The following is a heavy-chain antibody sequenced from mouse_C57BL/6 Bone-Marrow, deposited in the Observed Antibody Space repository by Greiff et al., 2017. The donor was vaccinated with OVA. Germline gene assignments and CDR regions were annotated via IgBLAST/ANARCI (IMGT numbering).Heavy chain of an antibody. Sequence: QVQLKQPGAELVKPGASVKLSCKASGYTFTSYWMHWVKQRPGQGLEWIGMIHPNSGSTNYNEKFKSKATLTVDKSSSTAYMQLSSLTSEDSAVYYCARQGWWYYFDYWGQGTTLTVSS. D-gene: IGHD1-1*02. CDR1: GYTFTSYW. CDR2: IHPNSGST. V-gene: IGHV1-64*01. CDR3: ARQGWWYYFDY. J-gene: IGHJ2*01.